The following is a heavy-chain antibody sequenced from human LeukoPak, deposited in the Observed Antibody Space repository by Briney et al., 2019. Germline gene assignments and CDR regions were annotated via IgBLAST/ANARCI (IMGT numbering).Heavy chain of an antibody. Sequence: ASVKVSCKASGYTLTSYGISWVRQAPGQGLEWMGWISAYNGNTRYAQKLQGRVTMTTDSSTSTAYMELRSLRSDDTAVYYCARGPIIDIVVIPAAADYYHMDVWGKGTTVTISS. CDR1: GYTLTSYG. V-gene: IGHV1-18*01. J-gene: IGHJ6*03. CDR2: ISAYNGNT. D-gene: IGHD2-2*01. CDR3: ARGPIIDIVVIPAAADYYHMDV.